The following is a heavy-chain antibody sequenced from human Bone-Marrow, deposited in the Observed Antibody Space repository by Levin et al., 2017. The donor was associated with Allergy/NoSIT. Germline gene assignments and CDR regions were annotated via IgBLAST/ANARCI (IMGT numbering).Heavy chain of an antibody. CDR1: GFSFNSYW. J-gene: IGHJ4*02. V-gene: IGHV3-74*01. CDR2: INSDGSVR. CDR3: AKSGRSDFFEK. Sequence: GGSLRLSCAASGFSFNSYWMHWVRQAPGKGLVWVSRINSDGSVRDYADSVKGRFTVSRDNAKSTVYLQMNSLRAEDTAVYYCAKSGRSDFFEKWGQGTLVTVSS.